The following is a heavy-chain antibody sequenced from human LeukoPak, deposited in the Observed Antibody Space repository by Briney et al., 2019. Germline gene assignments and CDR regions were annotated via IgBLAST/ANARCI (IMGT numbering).Heavy chain of an antibody. J-gene: IGHJ3*01. CDR2: ISFDGTNK. V-gene: IGHV3-30*04. Sequence: GGSLRLSCTASGFTISGDAMHWVRQAPGKGLQWVADISFDGTNKNYADSVKGRLTISRDNSKNTLFLQMNSLTTDDTALFYCARETHDALDLWGPGTLVTVSS. CDR3: ARETHDALDL. CDR1: GFTISGDA.